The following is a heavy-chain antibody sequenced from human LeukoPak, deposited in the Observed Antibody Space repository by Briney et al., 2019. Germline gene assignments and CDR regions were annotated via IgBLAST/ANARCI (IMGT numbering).Heavy chain of an antibody. V-gene: IGHV1-2*02. D-gene: IGHD2-2*01. CDR1: GYTFTGYY. J-gene: IGHJ6*02. CDR3: ARGYWSSTSCPTYYYYGMDV. Sequence: GASVKVSCKASGYTFTGYYMHWVRQAPGQGLEWMGWINPNSGGTNYAQKFQGRVTMTRDTSISTAYMELSRLGSDDTAVYYCARGYWSSTSCPTYYYYGMDVWGQGTTVTVSS. CDR2: INPNSGGT.